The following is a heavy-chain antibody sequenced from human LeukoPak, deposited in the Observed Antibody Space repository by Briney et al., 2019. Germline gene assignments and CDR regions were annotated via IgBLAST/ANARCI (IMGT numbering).Heavy chain of an antibody. D-gene: IGHD4-23*01. CDR2: ITDSGGST. V-gene: IGHV3-23*01. CDR1: GFTFSSYA. CDR3: AKSDLPAYYGGKPGYFQH. J-gene: IGHJ1*01. Sequence: GGSLRLSCAASGFTFSSYAMTWVRQAPGKGLEWVSGITDSGGSTYYADSVKGRFTISRDNSKNTLYLQLNSLRAEDTAVYYCAKSDLPAYYGGKPGYFQHWGQGTLVTVSS.